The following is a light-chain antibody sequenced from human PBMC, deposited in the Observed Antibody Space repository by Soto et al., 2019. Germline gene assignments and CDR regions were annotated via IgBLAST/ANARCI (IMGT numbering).Light chain of an antibody. CDR2: AAS. V-gene: IGKV1-39*01. CDR1: QTISTY. Sequence: DIQMTQSPSSLSASVGDRVTITCRAIQTISTYLNWYQQKPGKAPKHLIFAASSLQRGVPARFSGSGSGTDFTLTISSLQPDDFGTYYCQQSYSRVFTFGPGNKVDF. J-gene: IGKJ3*01. CDR3: QQSYSRVFT.